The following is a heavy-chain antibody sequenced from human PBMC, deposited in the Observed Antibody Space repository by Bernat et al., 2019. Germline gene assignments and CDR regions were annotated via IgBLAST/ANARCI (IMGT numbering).Heavy chain of an antibody. CDR2: IYYSGNT. V-gene: IGHV4-31*03. Sequence: QVQLQESGPGLVKPSQTLSLICTVSGGSISTGDYYWSWIRRHPGKGLEWIGYIYYSGNTYYNPSLKSRVTISVDTSKNQFSLKLSSVTAADTAVYFCARVEGAYVDFDIWGQGTMVTVSS. J-gene: IGHJ3*02. CDR1: GGSISTGDYY. D-gene: IGHD4-17*01. CDR3: ARVEGAYVDFDI.